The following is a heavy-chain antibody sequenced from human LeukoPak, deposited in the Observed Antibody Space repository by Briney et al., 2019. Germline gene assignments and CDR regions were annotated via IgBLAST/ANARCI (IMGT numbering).Heavy chain of an antibody. Sequence: GGCLRLSCAASGVNFNIDGMNGVRQAPGKGREWGSSISSESANIYYTDSVKGRLTIARDNTKNSLYLQMNSLIPEDTAVYYCSRDGSGSGDVWGQGTLVTVSS. J-gene: IGHJ4*02. CDR3: SRDGSGSGDV. V-gene: IGHV3-21*01. CDR1: GVNFNIDG. D-gene: IGHD2-21*02. CDR2: ISSESANI.